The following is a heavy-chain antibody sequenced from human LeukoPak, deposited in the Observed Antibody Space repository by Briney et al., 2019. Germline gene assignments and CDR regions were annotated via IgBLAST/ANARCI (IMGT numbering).Heavy chain of an antibody. D-gene: IGHD6-19*01. J-gene: IGHJ4*02. V-gene: IGHV3-64*02. CDR3: AKVGSGWPGYYFDY. Sequence: GGSLRLSCAASGFTFSSYAMHWVRLSPGKGLEYVSGISSNGGTTSYADSVQGRFTISRDNSKNTLYLQMGSLRGEDMAVYYCAKVGSGWPGYYFDYWGQGTLVTDSS. CDR1: GFTFSSYA. CDR2: ISSNGGTT.